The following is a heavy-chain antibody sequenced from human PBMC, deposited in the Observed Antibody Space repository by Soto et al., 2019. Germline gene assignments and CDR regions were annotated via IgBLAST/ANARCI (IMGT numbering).Heavy chain of an antibody. Sequence: PGESLKISCQASGDRFSSFWIGWVRQMPGKGLEWMGIAQPGHSDTRYSPSFQGHVTISADESTNTAYLQWSSLRASDTAIYFCARHGYSSSWYPDHWGQGTQVTVS. CDR3: ARHGYSSSWYPDH. V-gene: IGHV5-51*01. CDR1: GDRFSSFW. J-gene: IGHJ4*02. D-gene: IGHD6-13*01. CDR2: AQPGHSDT.